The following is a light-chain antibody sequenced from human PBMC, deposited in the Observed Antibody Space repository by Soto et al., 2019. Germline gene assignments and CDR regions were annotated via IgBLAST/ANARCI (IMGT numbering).Light chain of an antibody. CDR1: SSNIGAGSG. CDR2: GNT. CDR3: QTYDSSLSGLYV. J-gene: IGLJ1*01. V-gene: IGLV1-40*01. Sequence: QSALTQPPSISGAPGQRVTISCTGSSSNIGAGSGVHWYHQLPGTAPKLLIYGNTNRPSGVPDRFSGSKSGTSASLAIAGLQTEDEGDYYCQTYDSSLSGLYVFGTGTKVTVL.